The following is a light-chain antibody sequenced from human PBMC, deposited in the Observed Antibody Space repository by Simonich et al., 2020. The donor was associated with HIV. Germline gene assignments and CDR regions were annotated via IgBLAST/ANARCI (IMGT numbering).Light chain of an antibody. Sequence: DIVMPQSPDSLAVSLGERATINCKSSQTLSYISNNKNYLAWDQQKPGHPPKLLSYWASTREFGVPDRFSGSGSGTDFTLTISSLQAEDVAIYYCQQYYTTPPTFGQGTKVEIK. CDR3: QQYYTTPPT. J-gene: IGKJ1*01. CDR1: QTLSYISNNKNY. CDR2: WAS. V-gene: IGKV4-1*01.